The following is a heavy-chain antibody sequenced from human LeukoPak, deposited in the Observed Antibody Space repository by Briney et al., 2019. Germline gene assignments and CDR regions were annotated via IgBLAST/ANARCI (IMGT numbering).Heavy chain of an antibody. CDR1: GFTFSSYA. CDR2: ISGSGGST. CDR3: AKDRRRIAVAGISPFDY. J-gene: IGHJ4*02. V-gene: IGHV3-23*01. Sequence: GSLRLSCAASGFTFSSYAMSWVRQAPGKGLEWVSAISGSGGSTYYADSVKGRFTISRDNSKNKLYLQMNSLRAEDTAVYYCAKDRRRIAVAGISPFDYWGQGTLVTVSS. D-gene: IGHD6-19*01.